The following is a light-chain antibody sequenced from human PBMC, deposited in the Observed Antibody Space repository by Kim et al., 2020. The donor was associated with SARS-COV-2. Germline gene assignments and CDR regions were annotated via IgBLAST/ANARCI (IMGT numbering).Light chain of an antibody. CDR3: TSHANDNYV. CDR2: EIT. V-gene: IGLV2-8*01. Sequence: GQTLTISRSGPSTDFTTYNSVSWYQQQPRKAPKLIIYEITKRPSGVPDRFSGSKSGDTASLTVSGLQAEDEADYYCTSHANDNYVFGTGTKVTVL. CDR1: STDFTTYNS. J-gene: IGLJ1*01.